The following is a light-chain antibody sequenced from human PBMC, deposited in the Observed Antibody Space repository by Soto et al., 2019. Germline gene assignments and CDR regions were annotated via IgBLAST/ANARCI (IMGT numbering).Light chain of an antibody. J-gene: IGKJ5*01. CDR1: QSVSSS. Sequence: EVVLTQSPATLSLSPGERDTLSCRASQSVSSSLAWYQQKSGQAPRLLIYDASNRATGIPARFSGSGSGTDFTLTISSLEPEDFAVYYCQQRSNWPLTFGQGTRLEIE. CDR2: DAS. V-gene: IGKV3-11*01. CDR3: QQRSNWPLT.